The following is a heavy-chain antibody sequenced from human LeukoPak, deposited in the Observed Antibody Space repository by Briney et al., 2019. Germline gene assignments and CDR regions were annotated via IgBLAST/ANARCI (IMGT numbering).Heavy chain of an antibody. J-gene: IGHJ4*02. Sequence: ASVKVSCKASGYTFNVYYMHWVRQAPGQGLEWMGWINGNTGVTHYAQKFQGRVTMTRDTSITTAYMELSSLRSDDTAVYYCARVNGGNSYDFDYCGQGNLVTVSS. D-gene: IGHD4-23*01. V-gene: IGHV1-2*02. CDR1: GYTFNVYY. CDR3: ARVNGGNSYDFDY. CDR2: INGNTGVT.